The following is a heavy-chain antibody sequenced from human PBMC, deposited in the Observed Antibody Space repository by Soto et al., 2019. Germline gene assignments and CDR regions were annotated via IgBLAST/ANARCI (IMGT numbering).Heavy chain of an antibody. D-gene: IGHD3-10*01. V-gene: IGHV3-33*01. CDR1: GFTFSSYG. J-gene: IGHJ5*02. CDR3: ARDKSPADKRSGGKWFDP. Sequence: QVQLVETGGGVVQPGRSLRLFCAASGFTFSSYGMHWVRQAPGKGLEWVAVIWYDGSNKYYADSVKGRFTISRDNSKNKLYLHKNSLRAEDTAVYYCARDKSPADKRSGGKWFDPWVQGTLVTVFS. CDR2: IWYDGSNK.